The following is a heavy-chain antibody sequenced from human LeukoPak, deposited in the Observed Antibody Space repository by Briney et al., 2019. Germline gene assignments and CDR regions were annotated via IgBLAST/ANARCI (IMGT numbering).Heavy chain of an antibody. J-gene: IGHJ4*02. CDR2: ISSSSSYI. Sequence: GGSLRFSCAASGFTFSSYSMNWVRQAPGKGLEWVSSISSSSSYIYYADSVKGRFTISRDSAKNSLYLQMNSLRAEDTAVYYCASRAGSDYWGQGTLVTVSS. CDR1: GFTFSSYS. CDR3: ASRAGSDY. V-gene: IGHV3-21*01. D-gene: IGHD6-19*01.